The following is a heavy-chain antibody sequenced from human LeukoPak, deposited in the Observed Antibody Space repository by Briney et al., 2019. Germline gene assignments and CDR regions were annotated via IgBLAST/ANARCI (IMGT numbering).Heavy chain of an antibody. J-gene: IGHJ4*02. CDR1: GGSISSDY. D-gene: IGHD3-10*01. CDR3: ARDAWFGAGRTFAY. CDR2: TYYSGST. V-gene: IGHV4-59*12. Sequence: SETLSLTCTVSGGSISSDYWTWIRQSPGKGLEWIAYTYYSGSTNYNPSLKSRVTISVDTSKNQFSLKLSSVTAADTAVYYCARDAWFGAGRTFAYWGQGTLVTVSS.